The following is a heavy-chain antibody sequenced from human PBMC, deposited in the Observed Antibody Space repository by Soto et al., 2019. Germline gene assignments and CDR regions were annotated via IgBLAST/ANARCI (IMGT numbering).Heavy chain of an antibody. D-gene: IGHD3-10*01. CDR2: IDDGGST. J-gene: IGHJ6*02. V-gene: IGHV4-59*08. CDR1: GVSSGNYK. CDR3: VRQGFGNLHGLVDV. Sequence: QVQLQESGPGLVNPSETLSLTCTVSGVSSGNYKWSWIRQSPGKGLERIGYIDDGGSTSYNPSLNSRVTMSVDTSTRQFSLNVRYVTAADTAVYYCVRQGFGNLHGLVDVWGQGTTVTVSS.